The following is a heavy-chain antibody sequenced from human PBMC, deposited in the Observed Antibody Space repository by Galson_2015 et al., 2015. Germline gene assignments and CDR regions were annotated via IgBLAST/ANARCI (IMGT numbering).Heavy chain of an antibody. CDR2: ISSSGSTI. D-gene: IGHD5-12*01. Sequence: SLRLSCAASGFTFSDYYMSWIRQAPGKGLEWVSYISSSGSTIYYADSVKGRFTISRDNSKNTLYLQMNSLRAEDTAVYYCARDNGGYDSRYYYYYYYMDVWGKGTTVTVSS. J-gene: IGHJ6*03. CDR3: ARDNGGYDSRYYYYYYYMDV. CDR1: GFTFSDYY. V-gene: IGHV3-11*04.